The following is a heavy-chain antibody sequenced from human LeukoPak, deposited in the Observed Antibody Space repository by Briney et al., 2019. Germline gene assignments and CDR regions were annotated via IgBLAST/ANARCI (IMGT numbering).Heavy chain of an antibody. D-gene: IGHD3-22*01. V-gene: IGHV3-23*01. Sequence: GGSLRLSCAASGFTFSSYAMSWVRQAPGKGLEWVSVISGSGGSTYYADSVKGRFTISRDNSKNTLYLQMNSLRAEDTAVYYCAKVRYDSSGHQSPYFDYWGQGILVTVSS. J-gene: IGHJ4*02. CDR1: GFTFSSYA. CDR2: ISGSGGST. CDR3: AKVRYDSSGHQSPYFDY.